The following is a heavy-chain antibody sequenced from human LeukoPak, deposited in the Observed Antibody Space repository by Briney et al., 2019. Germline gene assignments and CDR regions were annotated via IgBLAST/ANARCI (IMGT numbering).Heavy chain of an antibody. CDR2: ISYDGSNK. V-gene: IGHV3-30*04. CDR3: ARGVFSFDY. Sequence: PGRSLRLSCAASGFTFSSYAMHWVRQAPGKGLEWVAVISYDGSNKYYADSVKGRFTISRDNAKNSLYLQMNSLRAEDMAVYYCARGVFSFDYWGQGTLVTASS. J-gene: IGHJ4*02. D-gene: IGHD6-13*01. CDR1: GFTFSSYA.